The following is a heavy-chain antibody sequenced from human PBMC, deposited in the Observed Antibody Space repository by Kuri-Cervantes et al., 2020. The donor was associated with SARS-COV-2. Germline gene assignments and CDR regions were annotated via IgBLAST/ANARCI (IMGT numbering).Heavy chain of an antibody. CDR3: ASQVDTAMAFDY. D-gene: IGHD5-18*01. CDR1: GGPISSSSYY. Sequence: SETLSLTCTVSGGPISSSSYYWGWIRQPPGKGLEWIGSIYYSGSTYYNPSLKSRVTISVDKSKNQFSLKLSSVTAADTAVYYCASQVDTAMAFDYWGQGTLVTVSS. CDR2: IYYSGST. V-gene: IGHV4-39*01. J-gene: IGHJ4*02.